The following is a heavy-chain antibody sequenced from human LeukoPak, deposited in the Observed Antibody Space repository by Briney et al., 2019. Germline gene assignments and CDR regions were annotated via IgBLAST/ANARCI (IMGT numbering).Heavy chain of an antibody. J-gene: IGHJ6*03. Sequence: SVNVSCTASGGTFSSYSITWVRQAPGKGLEWMGGIMTLFNTANYAQQFQGRVTITTDESTSTAYMELSSLRFEDTAMYCCARVDRYHYYLDVWGKGTTVTVSS. CDR3: ARVDRYHYYLDV. CDR2: IMTLFNTA. V-gene: IGHV1-69*05. CDR1: GGTFSSYS.